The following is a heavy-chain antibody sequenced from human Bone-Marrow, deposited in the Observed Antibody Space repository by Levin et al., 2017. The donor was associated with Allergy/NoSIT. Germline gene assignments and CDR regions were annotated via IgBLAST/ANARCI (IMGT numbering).Heavy chain of an antibody. J-gene: IGHJ4*02. CDR1: GFSFKSEW. CDR2: IKPDGSEE. V-gene: IGHV3-7*04. Sequence: GESLKISCAASGFSFKSEWMSWVRQAPGKGLEWVANIKPDGSEEYYVDSVKGRFTISRDNAKNFLYLAMNSLRAEDTAIYYGAWNQHWGQGTLVTVSS. CDR3: AWNQH.